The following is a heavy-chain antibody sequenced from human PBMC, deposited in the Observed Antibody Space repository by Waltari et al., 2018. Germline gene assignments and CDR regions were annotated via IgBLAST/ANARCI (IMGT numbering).Heavy chain of an antibody. D-gene: IGHD1-26*01. Sequence: QLRLQESGPGLAKPSETLSLTCPFSGGSINSGPHYWGWIRQPPGKGLEWIGNIYSSGSTYYNPSLLSRLTISLDTAKNQFSLKLTSVTVADTAVYYCATDPSIPGSSDDFWGQGALVTVSS. V-gene: IGHV4-39*07. J-gene: IGHJ4*02. CDR1: GGSINSGPHY. CDR3: ATDPSIPGSSDDF. CDR2: IYSSGST.